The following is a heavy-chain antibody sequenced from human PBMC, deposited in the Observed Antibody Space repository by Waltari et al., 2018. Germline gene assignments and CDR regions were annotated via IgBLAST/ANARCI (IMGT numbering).Heavy chain of an antibody. V-gene: IGHV1-69*04. CDR1: GGTFSSYA. CDR2: IIPILGIA. Sequence: QVQLVQSGAEVKKPGSSVKVSCKASGGTFSSYAISWVRQAPGQGLEWMGGIIPILGIANHAQKFQGRVTITADESTSTAYMELSSLRSEDTAVYYCARDAPGVVVIAGFDAFDIWGQGTMVTVSS. J-gene: IGHJ3*02. D-gene: IGHD2-21*01. CDR3: ARDAPGVVVIAGFDAFDI.